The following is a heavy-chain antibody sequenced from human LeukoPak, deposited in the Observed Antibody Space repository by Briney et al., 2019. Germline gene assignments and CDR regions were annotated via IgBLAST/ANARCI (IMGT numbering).Heavy chain of an antibody. J-gene: IGHJ3*02. CDR1: GFTFSSYS. CDR2: ISSSSSYI. CDR3: AREVPSDAFDI. Sequence: GGSLRLSCAASGFTFSSYSMNWVRQAPGKGLEWVSSISSSSSYIYYADSVKGRFTISRDNAKNSLYLQMNSLRAEDTAVYYCAREVPSDAFDIWGQGTMVTVSS. V-gene: IGHV3-21*01.